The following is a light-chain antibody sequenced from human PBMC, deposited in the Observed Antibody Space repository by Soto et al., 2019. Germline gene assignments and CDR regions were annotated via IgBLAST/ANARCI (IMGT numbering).Light chain of an antibody. V-gene: IGKV3-15*01. Sequence: EIVMTQSPATLSVSLGERATLSCRASQSVSSNLAWYQQKPGQAPRLLIYGASTRATGIPARFSGSGSGTEFTLTISRLQSEDFAVYYCQQYNKWPRGTFGQGTKVEIK. J-gene: IGKJ1*01. CDR3: QQYNKWPRGT. CDR1: QSVSSN. CDR2: GAS.